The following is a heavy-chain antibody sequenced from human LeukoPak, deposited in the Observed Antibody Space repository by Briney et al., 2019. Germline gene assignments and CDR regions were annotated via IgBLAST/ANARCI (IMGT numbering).Heavy chain of an antibody. V-gene: IGHV5-51*01. CDR3: ARLDDSSGYYPRGVDY. CDR2: IYPGDSDT. CDR1: GYSFTSYW. J-gene: IGHJ4*02. D-gene: IGHD3-22*01. Sequence: GESLKISCKGSGYSFTSYWIGWVRQKPGKGLDWIGIIYPGDSDTRYSPSFQGQVTISADKSISTAYLQWSSLKASDTAMYYCARLDDSSGYYPRGVDYWGQGTLVTVSS.